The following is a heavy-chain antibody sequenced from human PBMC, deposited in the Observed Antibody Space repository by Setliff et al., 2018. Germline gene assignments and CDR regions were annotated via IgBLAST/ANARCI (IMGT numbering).Heavy chain of an antibody. J-gene: IGHJ3*02. CDR1: GGSISSHY. CDR3: AKAGAIGAWYEDALDM. D-gene: IGHD6-19*01. Sequence: SETLSLTCTVSGGSISSHYWSWIRQPPGKGLEWIGSIYYSGSTNYNPSLKSRVTISVDTSKNQFSLKLSSLTAADTAVYYCAKAGAIGAWYEDALDMWGQGTMVTVSS. V-gene: IGHV4-59*08. CDR2: IYYSGST.